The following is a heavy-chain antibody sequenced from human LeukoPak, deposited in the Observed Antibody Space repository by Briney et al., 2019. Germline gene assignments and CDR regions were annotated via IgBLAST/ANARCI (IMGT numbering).Heavy chain of an antibody. V-gene: IGHV3-7*01. CDR2: IHHEGSER. CDR1: GFTFSTYW. Sequence: GGSLRLSCAASGFTFSTYWMGWVRQVPGKGLEWVANIHHEGSERYYGDSVKGRFTISRDNAKNSLYLQMHSLSAEDTAVYFCARKFTTVAGTNWYFDLWGRGTLVTVSS. J-gene: IGHJ2*01. D-gene: IGHD6-19*01. CDR3: ARKFTTVAGTNWYFDL.